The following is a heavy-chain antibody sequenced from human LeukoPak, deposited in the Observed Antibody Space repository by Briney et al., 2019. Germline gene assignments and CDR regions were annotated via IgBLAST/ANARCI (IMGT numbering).Heavy chain of an antibody. CDR1: GASFSGYY. CDR2: INHSGST. D-gene: IGHD3-22*01. CDR3: ARGDDSKGGFYYFDY. J-gene: IGHJ4*02. V-gene: IGHV4-34*01. Sequence: SETLSLTCAVYGASFSGYYWSWIRQPPGKGLEWIGEINHSGSTNYNPSLKSRVTMSVDTSKNHFSLKLSSVTAADTAVYYCARGDDSKGGFYYFDYWGQGTLVTVSS.